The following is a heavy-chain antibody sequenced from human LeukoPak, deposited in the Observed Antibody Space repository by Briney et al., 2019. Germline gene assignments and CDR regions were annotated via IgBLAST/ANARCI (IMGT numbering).Heavy chain of an antibody. CDR3: ARGGYYYDSSGCYAPEGA. V-gene: IGHV3-74*01. CDR1: GFTFSSYW. CDR2: INSDESST. J-gene: IGHJ5*02. Sequence: QPGGSLRLSCAASGFTFSSYWMHWVRQAPGKGLVWVSRINSDESSTSYADSVKGRFTISRDNAKNTLYLQMNSLRAEDTAVYYCARGGYYYDSSGCYAPEGAWGQGTLVTVSS. D-gene: IGHD3-22*01.